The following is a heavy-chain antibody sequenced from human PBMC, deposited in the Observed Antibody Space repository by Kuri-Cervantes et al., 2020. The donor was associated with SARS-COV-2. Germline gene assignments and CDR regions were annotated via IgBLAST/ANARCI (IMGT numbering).Heavy chain of an antibody. CDR3: AREPGGWFDP. Sequence: GESLKISCTASGFTFGDYAMSWVRQAPGKGLEWVGFIRSKAYGGTTEYAASVKGRFTISRDDSKSIAYLQMNSLKTEDTAVYYCAREPGGWFDPWGQGTLVTVSS. V-gene: IGHV3-49*04. CDR2: IRSKAYGGTT. CDR1: GFTFGDYA. J-gene: IGHJ5*02. D-gene: IGHD3-10*01.